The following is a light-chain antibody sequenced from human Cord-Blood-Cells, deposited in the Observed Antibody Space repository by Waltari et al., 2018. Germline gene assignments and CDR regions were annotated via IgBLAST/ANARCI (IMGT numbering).Light chain of an antibody. Sequence: EIVLMQSPGTLSLSPGERATLSCRASQSVSSSYLAWYQQKPGQAPRLLIYGASSRATGIPYRFSGSGSGTDFTLTISRLEPEDFAVYYCQQYGGSPWTFGQGTKVEIK. CDR3: QQYGGSPWT. CDR1: QSVSSSY. V-gene: IGKV3-20*01. J-gene: IGKJ1*01. CDR2: GAS.